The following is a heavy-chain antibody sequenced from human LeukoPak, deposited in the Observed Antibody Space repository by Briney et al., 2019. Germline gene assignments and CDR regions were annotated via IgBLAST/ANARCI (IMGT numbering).Heavy chain of an antibody. CDR1: GGSISSSNW. Sequence: PSETLPLTCAVSGGSISSSNWWSWVRQPPGKGLEWIGEIYHSGSTNYNPSLKSRVTISVDKSKNQFSLKLSSVTAADTAVYYCARWGYYYDSSGPSRGMDVWGQGTTVTVSS. J-gene: IGHJ6*02. D-gene: IGHD3-22*01. CDR3: ARWGYYYDSSGPSRGMDV. CDR2: IYHSGST. V-gene: IGHV4-4*02.